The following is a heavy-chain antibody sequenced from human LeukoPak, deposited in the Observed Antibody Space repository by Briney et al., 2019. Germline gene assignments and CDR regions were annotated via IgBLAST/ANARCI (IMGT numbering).Heavy chain of an antibody. Sequence: GGSLRLSCAASGFTFSSHWMHWVRQAPGKGLVWVSRIASDGSSTTYADSVKGRFSISRDNAKNTLYLQMNSLRVEDTAVYYCARGRPHGNDYWGQGTPVTVSS. CDR3: ARGRPHGNDY. J-gene: IGHJ4*02. CDR1: GFTFSSHW. CDR2: IASDGSST. V-gene: IGHV3-74*01. D-gene: IGHD4-23*01.